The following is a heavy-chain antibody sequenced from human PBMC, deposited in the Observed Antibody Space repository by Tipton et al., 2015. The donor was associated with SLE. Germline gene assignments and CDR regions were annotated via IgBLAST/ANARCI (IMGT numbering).Heavy chain of an antibody. CDR3: AKDGAGTYFQH. V-gene: IGHV3-23*03. J-gene: IGHJ1*01. CDR2: IYSGGST. Sequence: GSLRLSCAASGFTFSSYAMSWVCQAPGKGLEWVSVIYSGGSTYYADSVKGRFTFSRDDSKNTLYLQMNSLRAEDTAVYYCAKDGAGTYFQHWGQGTLVTVSS. D-gene: IGHD6-13*01. CDR1: GFTFSSYA.